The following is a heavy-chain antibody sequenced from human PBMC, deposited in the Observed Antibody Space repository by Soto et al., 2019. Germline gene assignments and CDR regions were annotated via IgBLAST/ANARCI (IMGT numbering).Heavy chain of an antibody. V-gene: IGHV4-31*03. Sequence: SETLSLTCSVSGGSISSGAYYWNWIRQHPRKGLEWIGYIYYSGTTYYNPSLGSRVSISADTSKNQFSLKLNSVTVADTTVYYCARNPSHLCASTSCHAFDIWGQGTMVTVSS. CDR1: GGSISSGAYY. CDR3: ARNPSHLCASTSCHAFDI. D-gene: IGHD2-2*01. J-gene: IGHJ3*02. CDR2: IYYSGTT.